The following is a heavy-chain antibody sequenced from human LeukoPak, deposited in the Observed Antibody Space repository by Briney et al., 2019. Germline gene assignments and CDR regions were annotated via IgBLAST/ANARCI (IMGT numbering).Heavy chain of an antibody. CDR3: AREDSSGFDF. Sequence: GGSLRLSCAASGFIFSDHYMDWVRQAPGKGLEWVGRIKSKTDGGTTDYAAPVKGRFTISRDDSKNTLYLQMNSLKTEDTAVYYCAREDSSGFDFWGQGTLVTVSS. V-gene: IGHV3-15*01. CDR2: IKSKTDGGTT. D-gene: IGHD3-22*01. CDR1: GFIFSDHY. J-gene: IGHJ4*02.